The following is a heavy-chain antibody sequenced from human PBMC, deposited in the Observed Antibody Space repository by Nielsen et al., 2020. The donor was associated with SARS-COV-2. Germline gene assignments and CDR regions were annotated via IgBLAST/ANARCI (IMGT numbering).Heavy chain of an antibody. CDR2: ISAYNGNT. J-gene: IGHJ4*02. D-gene: IGHD7-27*01. V-gene: IGHV1-18*01. CDR1: GYTFNSYG. CDR3: ARGAMTGDPSWFDY. Sequence: ASVKVSCKASGYTFNSYGIIWVRQAPGQGLEWMGWISAYNGNTNYAQKLQGRVTMTTDTSTSTAYMELRSLRSDDTAVYYCARGAMTGDPSWFDYWGQGTLVTVSS.